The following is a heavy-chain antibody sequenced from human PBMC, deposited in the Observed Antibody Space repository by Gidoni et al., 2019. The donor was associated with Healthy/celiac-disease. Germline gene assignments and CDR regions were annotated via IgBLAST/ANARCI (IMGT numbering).Heavy chain of an antibody. CDR1: GGSISSSSYL. CDR2: IYYSGST. V-gene: IGHV4-39*01. D-gene: IGHD4-17*01. CDR3: ARVHFYGDDGFY. Sequence: QLQLQESGPGLVKPSETLSLTCTVSGGSISSSSYLWGWIRQPPGKGLEWIGSIYYSGSTYYNPSLKSRVTISVDTSKNQFSLKLSSVTAADTAVYYCARVHFYGDDGFYWGQGTLVTVSS. J-gene: IGHJ4*02.